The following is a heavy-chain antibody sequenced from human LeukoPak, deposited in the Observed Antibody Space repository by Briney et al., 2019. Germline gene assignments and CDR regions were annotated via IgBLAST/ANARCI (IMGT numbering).Heavy chain of an antibody. J-gene: IGHJ6*02. D-gene: IGHD1-26*01. CDR1: GFTSCTYA. CDR3: AKDLQWGDYYYGRDV. V-gene: IGHV3-23*01. Sequence: QPGGSLRLSSAASGFTSCTYAMSSVRQAPGKGGEWVSAISGSGGSTYHADSVKGRFTIARDNSKNTLYLQMNSLRAEDTAVYYWAKDLQWGDYYYGRDVWGQGTTVTVSS. CDR2: ISGSGGST.